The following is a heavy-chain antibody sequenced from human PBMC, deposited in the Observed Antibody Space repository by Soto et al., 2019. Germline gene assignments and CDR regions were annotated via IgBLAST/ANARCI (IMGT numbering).Heavy chain of an antibody. D-gene: IGHD5-12*01. J-gene: IGHJ4*02. CDR3: AREGSYSAYNFAHGIQLWSFDC. CDR1: GGSINTFY. Sequence: SATLSLSCTFDGGSINTFYWSLARPPAGKGVERIGRIFSSGSTSFNPSLESRVAMSVDTSKNHFSLNLSSVTAADMAVYYCAREGSYSAYNFAHGIQLWSFDCWGQGALVTVSS. CDR2: IFSSGST. V-gene: IGHV4-4*07.